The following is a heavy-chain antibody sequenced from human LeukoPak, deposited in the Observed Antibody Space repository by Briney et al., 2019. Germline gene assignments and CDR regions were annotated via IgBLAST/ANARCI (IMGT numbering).Heavy chain of an antibody. J-gene: IGHJ3*02. Sequence: GGSLRLSCSASGFTFNSYVMHWVRQAPGKGLEYVSAISSNGGRTYYADSVKGRFTISRDNSKNTLYLQLSSLRAEDTAVYYCVKGTLTTVTTEAFDIWGQGTLVTVSS. CDR1: GFTFNSYV. D-gene: IGHD4-17*01. V-gene: IGHV3-64D*09. CDR3: VKGTLTTVTTEAFDI. CDR2: ISSNGGRT.